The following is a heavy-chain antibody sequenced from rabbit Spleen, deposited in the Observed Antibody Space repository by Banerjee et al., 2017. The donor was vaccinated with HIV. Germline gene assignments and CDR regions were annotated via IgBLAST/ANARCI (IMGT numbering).Heavy chain of an antibody. J-gene: IGHJ3*01. D-gene: IGHD2-1*01. Sequence: QEQLVESGGGLVQPEGSLTLTCTASGVSFSSNYYMCWVRQAPGKGLEWIACINTGNSGGTYYASWVNGRFTISRSTSLNTVTLQLTSLTAADTATYFCARDANGGRVYDQLDLWGQGTLVTVS. CDR3: ARDANGGRVYDQLDL. CDR1: GVSFSSNYY. CDR2: INTGNSGGT. V-gene: IGHV1S45*01.